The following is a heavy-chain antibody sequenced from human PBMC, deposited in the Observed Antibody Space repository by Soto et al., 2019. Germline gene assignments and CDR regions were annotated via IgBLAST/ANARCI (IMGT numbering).Heavy chain of an antibody. Sequence: QVQLEQSGAEVKKPGASVKVSCKASGYTFTSYGISWVRQAPGQGLEWMGRISAYNGNTNYAQKLQGRVTMTTDTSTSTAYRELRSLRSDDTAVYYCARVVGALGHWFDPWGQETLVTVSS. J-gene: IGHJ5*02. CDR1: GYTFTSYG. D-gene: IGHD1-26*01. V-gene: IGHV1-18*01. CDR3: ARVVGALGHWFDP. CDR2: ISAYNGNT.